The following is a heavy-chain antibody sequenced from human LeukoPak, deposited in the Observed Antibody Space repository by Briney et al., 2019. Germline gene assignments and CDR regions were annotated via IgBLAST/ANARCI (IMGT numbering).Heavy chain of an antibody. CDR1: GFTFSSYW. J-gene: IGHJ4*02. CDR2: IKQDGSEK. D-gene: IGHD6-19*01. Sequence: GGSLRLSCAASGFTFSSYWMSWVRQAPGKGLEWVANIKQDGSEKYYVDSVKGRFTISRDNAKNSLYLQMNSLRAEDTAVYYCVRESSGWYFDYWGQGTLVTVSS. CDR3: VRESSGWYFDY. V-gene: IGHV3-7*01.